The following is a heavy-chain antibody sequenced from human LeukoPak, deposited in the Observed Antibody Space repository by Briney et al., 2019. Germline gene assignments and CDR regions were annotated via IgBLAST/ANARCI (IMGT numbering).Heavy chain of an antibody. J-gene: IGHJ3*02. CDR1: VGSLSSYY. D-gene: IGHD4-17*01. CDR2: LSYSGST. V-gene: IGHV4-59*08. CDR3: ARHRSHGDYGGGDAFDI. Sequence: SETLSLTCTVPVGSLSSYYWSWVRHPPGKGLESSGYLSYSGSTNSNPSPKSRVTLSVDTSKDPFSLKLTSVTAADTAVYYCARHRSHGDYGGGDAFDIWGQGTMVTVSS.